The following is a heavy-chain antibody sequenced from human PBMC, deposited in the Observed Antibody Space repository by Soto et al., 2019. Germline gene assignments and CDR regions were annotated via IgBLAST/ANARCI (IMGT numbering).Heavy chain of an antibody. V-gene: IGHV3-33*01. CDR3: ARDRQRWLVMNDYYYYYGMDV. CDR1: GFTFSSYG. J-gene: IGHJ6*02. Sequence: GGSLRLSCAASGFTFSSYGMHWVRQAPGKGLEWVAVIWYDGSNKYYADSVKGRFTISRDNSKNTLYLQMNSLRAEDTAVYYCARDRQRWLVMNDYYYYYGMDVWGQGTTVTVSS. CDR2: IWYDGSNK. D-gene: IGHD6-19*01.